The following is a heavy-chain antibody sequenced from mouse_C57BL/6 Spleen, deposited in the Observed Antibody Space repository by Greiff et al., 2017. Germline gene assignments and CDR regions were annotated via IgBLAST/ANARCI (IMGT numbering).Heavy chain of an antibody. Sequence: EVKVVESGPELVKPGASVKIPCKASGYTFTDYNMDWVKQSHGKSLEWIGDINPNNGGTIYNQKFKGKATLTVDKSSSTAYMELRSLTSEDTAVYYCARGLSYYGSFDYWGQGTTLTVSS. CDR2: INPNNGGT. CDR3: ARGLSYYGSFDY. J-gene: IGHJ2*01. CDR1: GYTFTDYN. V-gene: IGHV1-18*01. D-gene: IGHD1-1*01.